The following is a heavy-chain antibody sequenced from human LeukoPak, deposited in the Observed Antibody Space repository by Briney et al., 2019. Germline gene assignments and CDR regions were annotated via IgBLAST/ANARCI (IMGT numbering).Heavy chain of an antibody. J-gene: IGHJ4*02. D-gene: IGHD6-19*01. CDR1: GFTFSSYS. CDR2: IYSGGST. Sequence: GGSLRLSCAASGFTFSSYSMNWVRQAPGKGLEWVSVIYSGGSTYYADSVKGRFTISRDNSKTTLYLQMNSLRAEDTALYYCAKGDSGWYAFDYWGQGTQVTVSS. CDR3: AKGDSGWYAFDY. V-gene: IGHV3-23*03.